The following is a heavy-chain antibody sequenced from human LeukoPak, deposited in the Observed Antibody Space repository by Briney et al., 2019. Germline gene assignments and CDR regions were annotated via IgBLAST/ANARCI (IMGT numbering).Heavy chain of an antibody. CDR3: TRWHTTSWLDY. Sequence: SGGSLRLSCTGPGFTFGDYSMTWVRQAPGKGLAWVGSIGSQSSGESTEYAASVRGRFTLSRDDSKNIAYLQMNSLETEDTAMYYCTRWHTTSWLDYWGQGTLVTVSS. D-gene: IGHD6-19*01. V-gene: IGHV3-49*04. J-gene: IGHJ4*02. CDR1: GFTFGDYS. CDR2: IGSQSSGEST.